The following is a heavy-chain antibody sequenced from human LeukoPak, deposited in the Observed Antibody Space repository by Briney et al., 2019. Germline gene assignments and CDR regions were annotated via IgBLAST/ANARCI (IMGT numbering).Heavy chain of an antibody. V-gene: IGHV4-31*03. J-gene: IGHJ4*02. CDR2: IYYSGST. Sequence: PSETLSLTCTVSGGSISSGGYYWSWIRQHPGKGLEWIGYIYYSGSTYYNPSLKSRVTISVDMSKNQFSLKLSSVTAADTAVYYCARTLVSQLTDYWGQGTLVTVSS. CDR1: GGSISSGGYY. D-gene: IGHD3-9*01. CDR3: ARTLVSQLTDY.